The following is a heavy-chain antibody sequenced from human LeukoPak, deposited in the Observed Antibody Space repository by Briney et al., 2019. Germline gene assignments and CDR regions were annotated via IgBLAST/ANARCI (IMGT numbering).Heavy chain of an antibody. V-gene: IGHV4-59*01. D-gene: IGHD6-19*01. CDR3: ARVRYSSGWHPWYFDL. J-gene: IGHJ2*01. CDR1: GGSISNSY. CDR2: IYNSGST. Sequence: PSETLSLTCTVSGGSISNSYWSWIRQPPGKGLEWIGYIYNSGSTSYNPSLKSRVTISVDTSKNQFSLKLSSVTAADTAVYYCARVRYSSGWHPWYFDLWGRGTLVTVSS.